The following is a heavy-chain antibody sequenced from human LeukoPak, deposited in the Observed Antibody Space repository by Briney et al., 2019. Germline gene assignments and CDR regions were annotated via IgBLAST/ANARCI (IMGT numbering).Heavy chain of an antibody. D-gene: IGHD7-27*01. V-gene: IGHV3-74*01. CDR3: ARDINWGQVDY. Sequence: QAGGSLRLSCAASGFTFSGHWMYWLRQAPGKGLAWVSRINGDGSATNYAGSMKGRFTTSRDNAKNILYLQMNSLREDDTAVYYCARDINWGQVDYWGQGTLVTVSS. J-gene: IGHJ4*02. CDR1: GFTFSGHW. CDR2: INGDGSAT.